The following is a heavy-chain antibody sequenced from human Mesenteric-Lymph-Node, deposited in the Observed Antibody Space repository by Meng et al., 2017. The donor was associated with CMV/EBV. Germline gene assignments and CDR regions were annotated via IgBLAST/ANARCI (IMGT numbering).Heavy chain of an antibody. D-gene: IGHD4-23*01. J-gene: IGHJ4*02. V-gene: IGHV3-74*01. Sequence: GESLKISCAASGFTFSKYYMHWVRQVPGKGLLWVSRINSDGTSTTYADSVRGRFTISRDNAKNTLYLQMNSLRAEDTAVYYCVRVRYGGNFPFDYWGQGTLVTVSS. CDR3: VRVRYGGNFPFDY. CDR1: GFTFSKYY. CDR2: INSDGTST.